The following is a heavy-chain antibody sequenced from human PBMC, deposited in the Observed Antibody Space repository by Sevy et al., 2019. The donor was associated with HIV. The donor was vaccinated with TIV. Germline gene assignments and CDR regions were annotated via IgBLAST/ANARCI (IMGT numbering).Heavy chain of an antibody. CDR1: GFTFSSYG. D-gene: IGHD4-17*01. V-gene: IGHV3-48*03. J-gene: IGHJ4*02. CDR3: ARDLPPSATTVAHFDY. Sequence: GGSLRLSCAASGFTFSSYGMIWVRQAPGRGLEWVSYISNTGRTISYSDSVRGRFTVSRDNAKNSLYLHMNSLRAEDAATYYCARDLPPSATTVAHFDYWGRGTLVTVSS. CDR2: ISNTGRTI.